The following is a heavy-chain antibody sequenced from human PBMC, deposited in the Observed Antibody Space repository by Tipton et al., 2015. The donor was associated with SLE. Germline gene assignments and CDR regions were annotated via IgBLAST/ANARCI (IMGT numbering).Heavy chain of an antibody. CDR3: AREGYGDLGVFDY. CDR2: IRYDGSNK. CDR1: GGSISSYY. D-gene: IGHD4-17*01. Sequence: SLRLSCTVSGGSISSYYWSWIRQPPGKGLEWVAFIRYDGSNKYYADSVKGRFTISRDNSKNTLYLQMNSLRAEDTAVYYCAREGYGDLGVFDYWGQGTLVTVSS. J-gene: IGHJ4*02. V-gene: IGHV3-30*02.